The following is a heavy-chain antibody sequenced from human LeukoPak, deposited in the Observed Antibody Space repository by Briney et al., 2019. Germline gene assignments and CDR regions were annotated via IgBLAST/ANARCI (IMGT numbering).Heavy chain of an antibody. D-gene: IGHD6-13*01. Sequence: GGSLRLSCAASGFNFDDYAMHWVRQAPGKGLEWVSGISWNSGGIAYADSVKGQFTISRDNAKNSLYLRMNSLRAEDTALYYCARSPIAAAGIAVWGQGTLVTVSS. CDR1: GFNFDDYA. CDR2: ISWNSGGI. CDR3: ARSPIAAAGIAV. V-gene: IGHV3-9*01. J-gene: IGHJ4*02.